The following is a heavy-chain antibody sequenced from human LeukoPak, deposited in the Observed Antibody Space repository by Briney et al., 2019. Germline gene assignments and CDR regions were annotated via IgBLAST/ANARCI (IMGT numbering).Heavy chain of an antibody. CDR2: IKQDGSEK. V-gene: IGHV3-7*01. CDR3: AGDTLGCSTSCCYYYGMDV. CDR1: GFTFSSYW. J-gene: IGHJ6*02. Sequence: GGSLRLSCAASGFTFSSYWMSWVRQAPGKGLEWVANIKQDGSEKYYVDSVKGRFTISRDNAKNSLYLQMNSLRAEDTAVYYCAGDTLGCSTSCCYYYGMDVWGQGTTVTVSS. D-gene: IGHD2-2*01.